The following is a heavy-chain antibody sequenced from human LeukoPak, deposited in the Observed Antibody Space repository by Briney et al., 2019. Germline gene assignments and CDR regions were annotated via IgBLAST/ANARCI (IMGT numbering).Heavy chain of an antibody. Sequence: AGSLTLTCTAFGVTFSNAWRSWVRQAPGKGLEWVGRIKGKTAGGTKDYAAPKKGIFTISRDDSQTTLYLQMSSLKTEDKAVYYCATGYGSGSSRSNVFDIWGRGTMVTVSS. CDR3: ATGYGSGSSRSNVFDI. D-gene: IGHD3-10*01. CDR1: GVTFSNAW. J-gene: IGHJ3*02. CDR2: IKGKTAGGTK. V-gene: IGHV3-15*01.